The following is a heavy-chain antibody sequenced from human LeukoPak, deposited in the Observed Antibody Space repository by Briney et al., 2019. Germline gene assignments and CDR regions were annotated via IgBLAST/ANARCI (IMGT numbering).Heavy chain of an antibody. J-gene: IGHJ4*02. CDR1: GGSISSYY. CDR2: IYYSGST. Sequence: SETLSLTWTVSGGSISSYYWSWIRQPPGKGLEWIGYIYYSGSTNYNPSLKSRVTISVDTSKNQFSLKLSSVTAADTAVYYCARVRYGYFDYWGQGTLVTVSS. CDR3: ARVRYGYFDY. D-gene: IGHD3-9*01. V-gene: IGHV4-59*01.